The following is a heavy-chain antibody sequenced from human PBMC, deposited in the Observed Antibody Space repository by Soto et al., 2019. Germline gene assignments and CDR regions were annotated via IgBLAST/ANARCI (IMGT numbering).Heavy chain of an antibody. Sequence: QITLKESGPTLVKPTQTLTLTCTFSGFSLSTSGVGVGWIRQPPGKALEWLAFIYWDDDKRYSPSLKSRLTIIKDTSKNQVVLRMTNMDPVDTATYKCAHLVVAGVTYYFDYWGQGTLVTVSS. V-gene: IGHV2-5*02. D-gene: IGHD2-15*01. CDR2: IYWDDDK. J-gene: IGHJ4*02. CDR3: AHLVVAGVTYYFDY. CDR1: GFSLSTSGVG.